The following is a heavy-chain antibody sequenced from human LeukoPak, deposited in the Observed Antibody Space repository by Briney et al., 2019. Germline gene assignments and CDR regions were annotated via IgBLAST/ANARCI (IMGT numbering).Heavy chain of an antibody. D-gene: IGHD3-22*01. V-gene: IGHV3-7*01. CDR3: ARDTYYYDSSGYPTGDY. J-gene: IGHJ4*02. CDR1: GFTFSGYW. CDR2: IKQDGSEK. Sequence: GGSLRLSCAASGFTFSGYWMSWVRQAPGKGLEWGANIKQDGSEKYYVDSVKGRFTISRDNAKNSLYLQMNSLRAEDTAVYYCARDTYYYDSSGYPTGDYWGQGTLVTVSS.